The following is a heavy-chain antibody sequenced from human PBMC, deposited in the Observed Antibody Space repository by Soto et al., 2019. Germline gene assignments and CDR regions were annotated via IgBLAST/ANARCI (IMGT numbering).Heavy chain of an antibody. V-gene: IGHV3-30-3*01. CDR1: GFTFSSYA. D-gene: IGHD6-19*01. CDR3: ARKYSGGWDDAFDI. Sequence: QVQLVESGGGVVQPGRSLRLSCAASGFTFSSYAMHWVRQAPGKGLEWVAVISYDGSNKYYADSVKGRFTISRDNSKNTLYLQMNSLRAEDTAVYYCARKYSGGWDDAFDIWGQGTIVTVSS. J-gene: IGHJ3*02. CDR2: ISYDGSNK.